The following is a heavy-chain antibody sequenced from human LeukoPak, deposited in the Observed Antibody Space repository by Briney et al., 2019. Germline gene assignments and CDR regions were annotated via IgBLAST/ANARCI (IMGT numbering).Heavy chain of an antibody. V-gene: IGHV4-59*01. CDR2: IYYSGST. CDR3: ARGKGSFDY. J-gene: IGHJ4*02. Sequence: SETLFLTCTVSGGSISSYYWSWIRQPPGKGLEWIGYIYYSGSTNYNPSLKSRVTISVDTSKNQFSLKLSSVTAADTAVYYCARGKGSFDYWGQGTLVTVSS. CDR1: GGSISSYY.